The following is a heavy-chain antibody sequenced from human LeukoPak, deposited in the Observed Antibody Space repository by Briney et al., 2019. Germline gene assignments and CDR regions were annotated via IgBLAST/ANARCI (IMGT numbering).Heavy chain of an antibody. CDR3: APQTMILVL. J-gene: IGHJ4*02. Sequence: GGSLRLSCVASGFTFSTHWVSWVGQAPGKGLEWVANIKEDGSTTDYVDSVKGRFTISRDNAKNSVFLQMNSLRAEDTAVYYCAPQTMILVLGGQGTLVTVSS. V-gene: IGHV3-7*01. CDR1: GFTFSTHW. CDR2: IKEDGSTT. D-gene: IGHD3-22*01.